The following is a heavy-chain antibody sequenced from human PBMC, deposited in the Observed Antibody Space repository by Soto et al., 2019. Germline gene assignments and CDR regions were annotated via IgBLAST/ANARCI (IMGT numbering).Heavy chain of an antibody. CDR2: IYYSGST. V-gene: IGHV4-59*01. CDR3: ASGGYYYGVDV. J-gene: IGHJ6*02. Sequence: SETLSLTCTVSGGSISSYFCSWIRQPPGKGLEWIGYIYYSGSTNYNXXXXXXXXXXXXTXXXQFSLKLSSVTAADTAVYFCASGGYYYGVDVWGQGTTVTVSS. CDR1: GGSISSYF.